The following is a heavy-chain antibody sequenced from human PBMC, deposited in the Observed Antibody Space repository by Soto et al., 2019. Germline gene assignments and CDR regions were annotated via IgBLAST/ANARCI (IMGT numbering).Heavy chain of an antibody. J-gene: IGHJ6*02. D-gene: IGHD3-22*01. CDR2: ISSYSSYT. V-gene: IGHV3-11*06. CDR3: ARDGRTHQYDRSGPYPSYSYAGLDV. Sequence: PGGSLRLSCEVSGFTFSDYYMTWIRQAPGKGLEWVSYISSYSSYTKYADSVKGRFTISRDNAKNSLYLQMNSLRAEDTAVYYCARDGRTHQYDRSGPYPSYSYAGLDVWGQGTTVTVSS. CDR1: GFTFSDYY.